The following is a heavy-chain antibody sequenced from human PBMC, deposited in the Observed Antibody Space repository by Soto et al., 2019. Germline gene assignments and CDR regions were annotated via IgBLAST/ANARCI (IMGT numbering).Heavy chain of an antibody. CDR2: ISYDGSNK. D-gene: IGHD2-21*02. CDR3: ARDYCGGDCAFDY. Sequence: GGSLRLSCAASGFTFSSYAMHWVRQAPGKGLEWVAVISYDGSNKYYADSVKGRFTISRDNSKNTLYLQMNSLRAEDTAVYYCARDYCGGDCAFDYWGQGTLVTVSS. CDR1: GFTFSSYA. J-gene: IGHJ4*02. V-gene: IGHV3-30-3*01.